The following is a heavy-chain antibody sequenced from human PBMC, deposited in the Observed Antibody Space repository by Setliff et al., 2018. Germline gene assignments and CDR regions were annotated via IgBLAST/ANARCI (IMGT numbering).Heavy chain of an antibody. J-gene: IGHJ3*02. Sequence: SETLSLTCSVSGDSVTSHYWSWVRQPPGRGLEWIGYIFHSGATNYNPSLKSRVTISFGTSKNQFSLKLTSVTAADTAVYYCARVALVVVIRNAFDIWGQGTMVTVSS. V-gene: IGHV4-59*02. CDR3: ARVALVVVIRNAFDI. D-gene: IGHD2-21*01. CDR2: IFHSGAT. CDR1: GDSVTSHY.